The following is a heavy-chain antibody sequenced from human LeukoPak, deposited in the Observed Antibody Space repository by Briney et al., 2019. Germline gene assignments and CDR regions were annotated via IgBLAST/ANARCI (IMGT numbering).Heavy chain of an antibody. Sequence: GGSLRLSCAASGFTFSSYGMHWVRQAPGKGLEWVAVISYDGSDKYSADSVKGRFTISRDNSKNTLYLQMNRLRAEDTAVYYCAKNAHYQGYSYGGIDYWGQGTLVTVSS. CDR2: ISYDGSDK. CDR1: GFTFSSYG. V-gene: IGHV3-30*18. D-gene: IGHD5-18*01. CDR3: AKNAHYQGYSYGGIDY. J-gene: IGHJ4*02.